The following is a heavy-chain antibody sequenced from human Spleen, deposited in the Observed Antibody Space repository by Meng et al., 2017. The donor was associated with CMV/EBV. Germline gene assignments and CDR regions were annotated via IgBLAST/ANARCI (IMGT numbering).Heavy chain of an antibody. J-gene: IGHJ5*02. V-gene: IGHV1-69*01. D-gene: IGHD1-26*01. Sequence: QVQLVQSVAEVKKPGASVKVSCQASGGNLSSYAISWVRQAHGQGLEWMGGIIPIFGTANYAQKFQGRVTITADESTSTAYMELSSLRSEDTAVYYCARDGIGPWGQGTLVTVSS. CDR3: ARDGIGP. CDR2: IIPIFGTA. CDR1: GGNLSSYA.